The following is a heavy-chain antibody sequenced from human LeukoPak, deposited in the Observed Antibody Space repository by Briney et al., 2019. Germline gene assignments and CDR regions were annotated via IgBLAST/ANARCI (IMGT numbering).Heavy chain of an antibody. CDR2: ISSSGSTI. V-gene: IGHV3-11*04. D-gene: IGHD6-13*01. J-gene: IGHJ4*02. CDR1: GFTFSDYY. CDR3: ARGLAAAGRRGVDY. Sequence: PGGSLRLSCAASGFTFSDYYMSWLRQAPGKGLEWVSYISSSGSTIYYAASVKGRFTISRDNSKNTLYLQMNSLRAEDTAVYYCARGLAAAGRRGVDYWGQGTLVTVSS.